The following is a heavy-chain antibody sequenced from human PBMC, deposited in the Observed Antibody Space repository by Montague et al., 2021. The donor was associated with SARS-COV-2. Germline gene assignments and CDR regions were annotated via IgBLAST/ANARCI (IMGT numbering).Heavy chain of an antibody. CDR3: ARLRRGTYYVSFDP. J-gene: IGHJ5*02. Sequence: SETLSLTCTVSGGSITNYYWTCIRQSPARGLQWIGYIYYSATINYNPSLKSRVTMSIDTSKNQFSLSLISVTAADSAVYYCARLRRGTYYVSFDPWGQGALVSVSS. V-gene: IGHV4-59*12. CDR2: IYYSATI. D-gene: IGHD1-26*01. CDR1: GGSITNYY.